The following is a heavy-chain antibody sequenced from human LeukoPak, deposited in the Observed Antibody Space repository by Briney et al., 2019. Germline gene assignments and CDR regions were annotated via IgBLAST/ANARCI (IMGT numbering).Heavy chain of an antibody. J-gene: IGHJ4*02. V-gene: IGHV1-69*13. D-gene: IGHD4-17*01. CDR2: IIPIFGTA. CDR1: GYTFTSYG. Sequence: GASVKVSCKASGYTFTSYGISWVRQAPGQGLEWMGGIIPIFGTANYAQKFQGRVTITADESTSTAYMELSSLRSEDTAVYYCARGRGSMTTVTHFDYWGQGTLVTVSS. CDR3: ARGRGSMTTVTHFDY.